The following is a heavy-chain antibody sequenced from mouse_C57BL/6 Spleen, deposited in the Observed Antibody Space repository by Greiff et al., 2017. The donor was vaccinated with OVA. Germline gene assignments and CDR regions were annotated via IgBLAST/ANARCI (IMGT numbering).Heavy chain of an antibody. CDR3: ARRGSMVTMDY. CDR2: IDPSDSYT. V-gene: IGHV1-69*01. CDR1: GYTFTSYW. D-gene: IGHD2-2*01. Sequence: QVQLQQSGAELVMPGASVKLSCKASGYTFTSYWMHWVKQRPGQGLEWIGEIDPSDSYTNYNQKFKGKSTLTVDKSSSTAYMQLSSLTSEDSAVYYCARRGSMVTMDYWGQGTSVTVSS. J-gene: IGHJ4*01.